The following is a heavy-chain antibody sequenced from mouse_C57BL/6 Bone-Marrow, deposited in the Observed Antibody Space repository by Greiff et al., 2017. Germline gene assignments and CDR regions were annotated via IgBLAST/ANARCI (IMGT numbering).Heavy chain of an antibody. CDR2: IYPRSGKT. CDR1: GYTFTSYG. CDR3: ARGGYSNGD. Sequence: QVQLKQSGAELARPGASVKLSCKASGYTFTSYGISWVKQSTGQGLEWIGEIYPRSGKTYYNEQFKGKATLTADKSSSTAYMDLRSLTSEDSAVYFCARGGYSNGDWGQGTTLTVSS. V-gene: IGHV1-81*01. D-gene: IGHD2-5*01. J-gene: IGHJ2*01.